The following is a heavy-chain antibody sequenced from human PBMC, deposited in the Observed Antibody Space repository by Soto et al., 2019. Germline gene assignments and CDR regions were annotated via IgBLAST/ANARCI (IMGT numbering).Heavy chain of an antibody. Sequence: GGSLRLSCAASGVTFSSYALRWVRQAPGKGLDWVSTITGGGLTTYDADSVKGRFTISRDNSKSTLYLQLNSLRVDDTAVYYWAKEPLQLVSGLFDPWGQGTLVTVSS. CDR3: AKEPLQLVSGLFDP. CDR2: ITGGGLTT. V-gene: IGHV3-23*01. J-gene: IGHJ5*02. CDR1: GVTFSSYA. D-gene: IGHD3-10*01.